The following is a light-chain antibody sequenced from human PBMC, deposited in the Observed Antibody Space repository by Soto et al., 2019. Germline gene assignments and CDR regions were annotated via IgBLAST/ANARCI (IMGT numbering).Light chain of an antibody. CDR1: SSNIGSNT. V-gene: IGLV1-44*01. J-gene: IGLJ3*02. CDR3: TAWDDSLNGWV. CDR2: SNN. Sequence: QSVLTQPPSASGTPGQTVSISCSGDSSNIGSNTVSWYQQLPGTAPKLLIHSNNQRPSGVPDRFSGPKSGTSASLDISDLQSEDEADYYCTAWDDSLNGWVFGGGTKLTVL.